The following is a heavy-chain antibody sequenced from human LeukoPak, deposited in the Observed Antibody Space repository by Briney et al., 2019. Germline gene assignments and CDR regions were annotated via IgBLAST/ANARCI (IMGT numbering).Heavy chain of an antibody. J-gene: IGHJ4*02. CDR3: TTDTTSSLDY. CDR2: IKRKADGGTT. CDR1: GFTFNNAW. D-gene: IGHD1-1*01. Sequence: GGSLRLSCAASGFTFNNAWMTRVRQAPGKGLEWVGRIKRKADGGTTDYAAPVKGRFTISRDDSKNTLYLQMTSLKTEDTAVYYCTTDTTSSLDYWGQGTLVTVSS. V-gene: IGHV3-15*01.